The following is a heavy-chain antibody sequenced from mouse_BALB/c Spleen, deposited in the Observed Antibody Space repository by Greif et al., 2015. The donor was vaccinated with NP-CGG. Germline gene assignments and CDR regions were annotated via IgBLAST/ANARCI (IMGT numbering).Heavy chain of an antibody. D-gene: IGHD2-2*01. J-gene: IGHJ4*01. CDR2: IRNKANGYTT. CDR1: GFTFTDYY. CDR3: ARERGGGYRYAMDY. V-gene: IGHV7-3*02. Sequence: EVKLMESGGGLVLPGGSLRLSCATSGFTFTDYYMSWVRQPPGKALEWLGFIRNKANGYTTEYSASVKGRFTISRDNSQSILYLQMNTLRAEDSASYYCARERGGGYRYAMDYWGQGTSVTVSS.